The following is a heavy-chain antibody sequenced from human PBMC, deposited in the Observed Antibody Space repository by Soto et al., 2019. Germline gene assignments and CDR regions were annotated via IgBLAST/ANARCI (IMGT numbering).Heavy chain of an antibody. CDR1: GFTFSTYS. CDR2: ISSDSSTI. V-gene: IGHV3-48*01. J-gene: IGHJ4*02. D-gene: IGHD3-22*01. Sequence: GGSLRLSCAASGFTFSTYSMNWVRQAPGKGLEWVSYISSDSSTIYYADYVKGRFTISRDNSKNTLYLQMNSLRAEDKAVYYCAKIESRFFYDSTGYYPFDYWGQGTLVTVSS. CDR3: AKIESRFFYDSTGYYPFDY.